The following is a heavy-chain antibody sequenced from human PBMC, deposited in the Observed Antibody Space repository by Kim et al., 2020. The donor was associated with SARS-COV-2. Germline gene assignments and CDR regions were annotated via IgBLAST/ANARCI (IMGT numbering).Heavy chain of an antibody. D-gene: IGHD3-3*01. J-gene: IGHJ4*02. V-gene: IGHV1-8*01. CDR3: ARGPVWTGYYYYFDY. Sequence: QKFQGRATMTRNTSISTAYMELGSLRSEDTAMYYCARGPVWTGYYYYFDYWGQGTLVTVSS.